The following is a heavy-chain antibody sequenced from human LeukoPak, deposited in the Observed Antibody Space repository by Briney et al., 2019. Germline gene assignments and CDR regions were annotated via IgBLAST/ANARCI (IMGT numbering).Heavy chain of an antibody. CDR1: GFTFSSYE. J-gene: IGHJ4*02. D-gene: IGHD5-18*01. CDR2: ISSSGSTI. V-gene: IGHV3-48*03. CDR3: ALVVGYSYGSFDY. Sequence: PGGSLRLSCAASGFTFSSYEMNWVRQAPGKGLEWVSYISSSGSTIYYADSVKGRFTISRDNAKNSLYLQMNSLRAEDTAVYYCALVVGYSYGSFDYWGQGTQVTVSS.